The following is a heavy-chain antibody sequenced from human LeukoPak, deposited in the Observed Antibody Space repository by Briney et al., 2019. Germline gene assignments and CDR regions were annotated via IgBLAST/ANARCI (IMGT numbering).Heavy chain of an antibody. Sequence: SETLSLTCTVSGASISGGGYFWTWLRQFPGKGLEWIGYISYSGTTYYNPSLKSRLTISTDTSKNQFSLKLSSVTAADTALYYCATYNVGVTTGFDCWGQGTLVTASS. J-gene: IGHJ4*02. CDR3: ATYNVGVTTGFDC. D-gene: IGHD3-10*01. V-gene: IGHV4-31*03. CDR2: ISYSGTT. CDR1: GASISGGGYF.